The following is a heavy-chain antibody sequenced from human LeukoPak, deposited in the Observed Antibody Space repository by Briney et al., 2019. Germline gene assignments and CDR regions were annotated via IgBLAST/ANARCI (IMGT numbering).Heavy chain of an antibody. J-gene: IGHJ1*01. CDR2: INPNSGGT. D-gene: IGHD6-13*01. Sequence: ASVKVSCKASGYTFTGYYMHWVRQAPGQGLEWMGWINPNSGGTNYAQKFQGRVTMTRDTSISTAYMELSRLGSDDTAVYYCARVRRIAAAGTGYFQHWGQGTLVTVSS. CDR3: ARVRRIAAAGTGYFQH. CDR1: GYTFTGYY. V-gene: IGHV1-2*02.